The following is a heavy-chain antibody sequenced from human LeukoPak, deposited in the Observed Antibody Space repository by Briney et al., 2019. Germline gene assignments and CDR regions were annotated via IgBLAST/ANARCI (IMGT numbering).Heavy chain of an antibody. CDR2: ILYDGSDT. Sequence: GGSLRLSCAASGFTFSSYGMHWVRQAPGKGLEWVAFILYDGSDTNYADSVKGRFTISRDNFGNTLYLQMSSLGAEDTAVYYCAKLDFWSGYYYFDYWGQGALVTVSS. CDR3: AKLDFWSGYYYFDY. CDR1: GFTFSSYG. J-gene: IGHJ4*02. D-gene: IGHD3-3*01. V-gene: IGHV3-30*02.